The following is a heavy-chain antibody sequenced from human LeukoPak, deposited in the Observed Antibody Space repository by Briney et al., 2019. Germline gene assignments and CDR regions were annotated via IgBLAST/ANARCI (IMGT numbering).Heavy chain of an antibody. CDR2: IRSKAYGGTT. Sequence: GGSLRLSCTASGFTLGDYAMNWFRQAPGKGLEWVGFIRSKAYGGTTEYAASVEGRFTISRDDSKSIAYLQMNSLKTEDTAVYYCTREGVGGFDYWGQGTLVTVSS. CDR3: TREGVGGFDY. V-gene: IGHV3-49*03. J-gene: IGHJ4*02. D-gene: IGHD3-10*01. CDR1: GFTLGDYA.